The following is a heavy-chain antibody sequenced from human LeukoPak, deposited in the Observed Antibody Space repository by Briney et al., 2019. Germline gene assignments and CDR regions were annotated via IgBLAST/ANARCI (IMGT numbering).Heavy chain of an antibody. J-gene: IGHJ4*02. Sequence: GGSLRLSCAASGFTFSNYWMSWVRQAPGKGLEWVANIREDGSEKYYVDSVKGRFTISRDNAKNSLYLQMNSLRAEDTAVYYCARVAYSSGWYGYWGQGTLVTVSS. CDR1: GFTFSNYW. D-gene: IGHD6-19*01. V-gene: IGHV3-7*04. CDR3: ARVAYSSGWYGY. CDR2: IREDGSEK.